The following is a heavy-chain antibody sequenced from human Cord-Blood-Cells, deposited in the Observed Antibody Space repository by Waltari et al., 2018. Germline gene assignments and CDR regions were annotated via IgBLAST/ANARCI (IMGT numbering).Heavy chain of an antibody. CDR1: GDSVSSNSAA. CDR3: ARERWRKELLTPWYFDL. D-gene: IGHD1-26*01. Sequence: QVQLQQSGPGLVKPSQTLSLTCAISGDSVSSNSAAWNWIRQSPSRGLEWLGRTYYRSKWYNDYAVSVKSRITINPDTSKNPFSLQLNSVTPEDTAVYYCARERWRKELLTPWYFDLWGRGTLVTVSS. J-gene: IGHJ2*01. CDR2: TYYRSKWYN. V-gene: IGHV6-1*01.